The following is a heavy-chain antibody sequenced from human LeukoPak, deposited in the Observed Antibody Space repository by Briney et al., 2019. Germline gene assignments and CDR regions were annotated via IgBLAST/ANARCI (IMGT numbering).Heavy chain of an antibody. V-gene: IGHV1-69*13. D-gene: IGHD2-2*01. CDR3: ARDGHTGYCSSTSCYYFQH. J-gene: IGHJ1*01. Sequence: ASVTVSCKASGGTFTSYAISWVRQAPGQGLEWMGGIIPIFGTANYAQKFQGRVTITADESTSTAYMELSSLRSEDTAVYYCARDGHTGYCSSTSCYYFQHWGQGTLVTVSS. CDR1: GGTFTSYA. CDR2: IIPIFGTA.